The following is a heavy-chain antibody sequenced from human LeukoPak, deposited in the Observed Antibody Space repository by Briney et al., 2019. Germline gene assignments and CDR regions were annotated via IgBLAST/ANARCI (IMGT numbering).Heavy chain of an antibody. D-gene: IGHD2-2*01. Sequence: GGSLRLSCAASGFTFDDYGMSWVRQAPGKGLEWVSGINWNGGSTGYADSVKGRFTISRDNAKNSLYLQMNSLRAEDTALYHCVRRYCSSTSCLFDYWGQGTLVTVSS. CDR1: GFTFDDYG. CDR3: VRRYCSSTSCLFDY. V-gene: IGHV3-20*01. J-gene: IGHJ4*02. CDR2: INWNGGST.